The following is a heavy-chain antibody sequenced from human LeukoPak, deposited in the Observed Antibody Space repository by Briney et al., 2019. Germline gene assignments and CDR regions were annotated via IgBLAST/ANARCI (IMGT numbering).Heavy chain of an antibody. CDR3: ASRYCSGGSCYNRYYFDY. Sequence: GGSLRLSCAASGFTVSSYAMSWVRQAPGKGLEWVSGITGSGGSAYYADSVKGRFTISRDNSQNTLYLQMDSLRAADTAVYFCASRYCSGGSCYNRYYFDYWGQGSLVTVSS. J-gene: IGHJ4*02. V-gene: IGHV3-23*01. D-gene: IGHD2-15*01. CDR2: ITGSGGSA. CDR1: GFTVSSYA.